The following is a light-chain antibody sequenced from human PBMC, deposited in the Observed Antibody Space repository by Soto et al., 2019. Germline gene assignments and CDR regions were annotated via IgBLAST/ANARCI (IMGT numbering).Light chain of an antibody. CDR1: SGYVGTYSL. J-gene: IGLJ1*01. V-gene: IGLV2-23*01. Sequence: QSAVAQPASVSGSPGQSITISCTGASGYVGTYSLVSWYQQHPGKAPKVVIYEGHKRPSGVPDRFSGSTSVNTASLTISGLQTDDEADYYCCLYVGATTYVFGTGTKLTVL. CDR2: EGH. CDR3: CLYVGATTYV.